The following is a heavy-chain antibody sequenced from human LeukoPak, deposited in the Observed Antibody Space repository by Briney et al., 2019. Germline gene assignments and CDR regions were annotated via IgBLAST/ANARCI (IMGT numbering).Heavy chain of an antibody. Sequence: SETLSLTCAVSGYSISSGYYWGWIRQPPGKGLEWIGSIYHSESTYYNPSLKSRVTISVDTSKNQFSLKLSSVTAADTAVYYCARHYYFWSGYYAFDIGGQGTMVTVSS. V-gene: IGHV4-38-2*01. CDR2: IYHSEST. CDR1: GYSISSGYY. J-gene: IGHJ3*02. CDR3: ARHYYFWSGYYAFDI. D-gene: IGHD3-3*01.